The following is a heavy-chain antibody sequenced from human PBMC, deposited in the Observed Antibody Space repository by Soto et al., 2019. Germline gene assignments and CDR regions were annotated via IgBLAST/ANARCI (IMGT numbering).Heavy chain of an antibody. J-gene: IGHJ4*02. CDR3: ARGGSKYYYDSSGYFDPFDY. CDR2: IIPIFGTA. Sequence: QVQLVQSGAEVKKPGSSVKVSCKASGGTFSSYAISWVRQAPGQGLEWMGGIIPIFGTANYAQKFQGRVTITADKSTSTAYMELSSLRPEDPAVYYCARGGSKYYYDSSGYFDPFDYWGQGTLVTVSS. CDR1: GGTFSSYA. D-gene: IGHD3-22*01. V-gene: IGHV1-69*06.